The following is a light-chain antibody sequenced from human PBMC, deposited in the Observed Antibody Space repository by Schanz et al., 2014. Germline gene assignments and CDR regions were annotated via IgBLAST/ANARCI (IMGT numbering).Light chain of an antibody. CDR2: DVS. V-gene: IGLV2-14*03. J-gene: IGLJ2*01. Sequence: QSALTQPASVSGSPGQSITISCTGTSSDVGGYNYVSWYQHHPGKAPKLMIYDVSNRPSGVSNRFSGSKSGNTASLTISGLQADDEADYYCSSYAGRNNLLFGGGTKLTVL. CDR1: SSDVGGYNY. CDR3: SSYAGRNNLL.